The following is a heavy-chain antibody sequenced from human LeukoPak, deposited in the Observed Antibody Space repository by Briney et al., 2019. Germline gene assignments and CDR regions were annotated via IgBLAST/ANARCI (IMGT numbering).Heavy chain of an antibody. J-gene: IGHJ4*02. CDR2: IKQDGSEK. V-gene: IGHV3-7*01. CDR3: ARDLNCSGGSCYPNPRPGAFDY. D-gene: IGHD2-15*01. CDR1: GFTFSSYW. Sequence: GGSLRLSCAASGFTFSSYWMSWVRQAPGKGLEWVANIKQDGSEKYYVDSVRGRFTISRDNAKNSLYLQMNSLRAEDTAVYYCARDLNCSGGSCYPNPRPGAFDYWGQGTLVTVSS.